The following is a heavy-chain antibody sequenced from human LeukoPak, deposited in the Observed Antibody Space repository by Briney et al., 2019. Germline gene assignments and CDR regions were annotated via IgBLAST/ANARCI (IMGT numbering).Heavy chain of an antibody. CDR3: AKENRDYEFWSGYPNWFDP. J-gene: IGHJ5*02. CDR2: ISGSGGST. D-gene: IGHD3-3*01. Sequence: GGSLRLSCAASGFTFSSYAMSWVRQAPGKGLEWVSAISGSGGSTYYADSVKGRFTISRDNSKNTLYLQMNSLRAEDTAVYYCAKENRDYEFWSGYPNWFDPWGQGTLVTVSS. V-gene: IGHV3-23*01. CDR1: GFTFSSYA.